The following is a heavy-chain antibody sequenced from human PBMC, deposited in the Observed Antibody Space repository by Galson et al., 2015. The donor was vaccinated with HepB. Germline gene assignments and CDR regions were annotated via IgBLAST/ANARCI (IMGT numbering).Heavy chain of an antibody. V-gene: IGHV3-53*01. CDR2: IYSGGST. CDR1: GFTVSSNY. D-gene: IGHD3-10*01. J-gene: IGHJ6*02. CDR3: AREGMVRGVPEIYGMDV. Sequence: SLRLSCAASGFTVSSNYMSWVRQAPGKGLEWVSVIYSGGSTYYADSVKGRFTISRDNSKNTLYLQMNSLRAEDTAVYYCAREGMVRGVPEIYGMDVWGQGTTVTVSS.